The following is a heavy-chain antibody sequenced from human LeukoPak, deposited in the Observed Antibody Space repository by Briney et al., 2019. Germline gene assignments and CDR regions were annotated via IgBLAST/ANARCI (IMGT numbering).Heavy chain of an antibody. J-gene: IGHJ4*02. CDR3: ARVLVATIDAGDY. V-gene: IGHV3-64*01. CDR2: ISSNGGST. Sequence: GGSLRLSCAASGFTFSSYAMHWVRQAPGKGLEYVSAISSNGGSTYYANSVKGRFTISRDNSKNTLYLQMGSLRAEDMAVYYCARVLVATIDAGDYWGQGTLVTVSS. CDR1: GFTFSSYA. D-gene: IGHD5-12*01.